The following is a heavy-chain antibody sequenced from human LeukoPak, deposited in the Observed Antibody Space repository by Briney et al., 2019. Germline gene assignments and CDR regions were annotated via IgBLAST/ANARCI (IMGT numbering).Heavy chain of an antibody. CDR1: GGSISSGGYY. CDR2: IYYSGST. CDR3: ARGAPRSNTDY. V-gene: IGHV4-30-4*08. D-gene: IGHD4/OR15-4a*01. J-gene: IGHJ4*02. Sequence: PSETLSLTCTVSGGSISSGGYYWSWIRQPPGKGLEWIGYIYYSGSTYYNPSLKSRVTISVDTSKNQFSLKLSSVTAADTAVYYCARGAPRSNTDYWGQGTLVTVSS.